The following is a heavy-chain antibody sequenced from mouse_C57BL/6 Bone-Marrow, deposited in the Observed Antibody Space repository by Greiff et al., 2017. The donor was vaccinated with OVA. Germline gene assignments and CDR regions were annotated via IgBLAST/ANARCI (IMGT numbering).Heavy chain of an antibody. J-gene: IGHJ2*01. D-gene: IGHD4-1*01. Sequence: QVQLQQPGAELVKPGASVKLSCKASGYTFTSYWMQWVKQRPGQGLEWIGEIDPSDSYNNYNQKFKGKATLTVDTSSSTAYVQLSSLTSEDSAVYCCARGLGGSHDYWGQGTTLTVSS. V-gene: IGHV1-50*01. CDR1: GYTFTSYW. CDR2: IDPSDSYN. CDR3: ARGLGGSHDY.